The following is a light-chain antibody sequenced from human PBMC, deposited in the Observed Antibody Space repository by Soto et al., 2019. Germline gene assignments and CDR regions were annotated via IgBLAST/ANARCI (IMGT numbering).Light chain of an antibody. CDR2: DTS. J-gene: IGKJ5*01. CDR3: QQYSNWPPIT. CDR1: QSVSIH. Sequence: ETVMTQSPCTLSVSLWERATLSCRASQSVSIHLAWYQQKPGQAPRLLIYDTSTRATGIPARFSGSGSGTEFTLTISSLQSEDFAVYYCQQYSNWPPITFGQGTRLEIK. V-gene: IGKV3-15*01.